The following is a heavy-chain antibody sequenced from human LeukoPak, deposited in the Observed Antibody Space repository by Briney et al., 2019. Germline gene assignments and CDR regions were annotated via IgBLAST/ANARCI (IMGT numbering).Heavy chain of an antibody. CDR3: ARASTMVRGAGRFDP. D-gene: IGHD3-10*01. CDR2: IYYSGST. Sequence: SQTLSLTCTVSGGSISSGDYYWSWIRQPPGKGLEWIGYIYYSGSTYYNPSLKSRVTISVDTSKNQFSLKLSSVTAADTAVYYCARASTMVRGAGRFDPWGQGTLVTVSS. J-gene: IGHJ5*02. V-gene: IGHV4-30-4*01. CDR1: GGSISSGDYY.